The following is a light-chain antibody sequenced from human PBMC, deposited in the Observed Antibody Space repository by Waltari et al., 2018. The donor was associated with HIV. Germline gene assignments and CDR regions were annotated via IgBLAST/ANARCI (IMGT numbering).Light chain of an antibody. CDR2: AAS. J-gene: IGKJ3*01. V-gene: IGKV1-9*01. CDR1: QGISSY. CDR3: QQLNSYPPFFT. Sequence: QLTQSPCFLSASVGDRVTITCRASQGISSYLAWYQQKPGKAPKLLIYAASTLQSGIPSRFSGSGSGTEFTLTISSLQPEDFATYYCQQLNSYPPFFTFGPGTKVHIK.